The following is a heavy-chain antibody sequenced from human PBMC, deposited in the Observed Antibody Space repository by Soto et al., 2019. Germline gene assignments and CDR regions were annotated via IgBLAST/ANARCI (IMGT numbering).Heavy chain of an antibody. J-gene: IGHJ6*02. CDR1: GGSICSTNW. CDR3: ARDQLDIDGGNYYYYGMDV. Sequence: PSESLALTCAVSGGSICSTNWWSWVSQPPGKGLEWIGEIYHSGSTNYNPSLKSRVTISVDKSKNQFSLKLSSVTAADTAVYYCARDQLDIDGGNYYYYGMDVWGQGTTVTVSS. D-gene: IGHD5-12*01. CDR2: IYHSGST. V-gene: IGHV4-4*02.